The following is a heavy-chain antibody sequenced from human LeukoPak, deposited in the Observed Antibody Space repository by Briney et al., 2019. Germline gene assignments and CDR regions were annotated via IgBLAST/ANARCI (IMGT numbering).Heavy chain of an antibody. CDR2: MNPKSGGT. CDR3: ARESRTGWHDFDF. D-gene: IGHD2-2*01. V-gene: IGHV1-2*02. J-gene: IGHJ4*02. Sequence: ASVKVSCKASGYTFSDYYMHWVRQAPGQGLEWMGWMNPKSGGTNYAQKFQGRVTMTGDTSISTVYMELARLRSDGSAIYYCARESRTGWHDFDFWGQGTLVTVSS. CDR1: GYTFSDYY.